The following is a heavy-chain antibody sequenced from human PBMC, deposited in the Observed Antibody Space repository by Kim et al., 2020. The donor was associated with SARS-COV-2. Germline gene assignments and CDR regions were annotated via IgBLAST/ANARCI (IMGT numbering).Heavy chain of an antibody. Sequence: SETLSLTCAVYGGSFSGYYWSWIRQPPGKGLEWIGEINHSGSTNYNPSLKSRVTISVDTSKNQFSLKLSSVTAADTAVYYCATMGSNTYYYGSGSYYKGDYWGQGTLVTVSS. D-gene: IGHD3-10*01. CDR1: GGSFSGYY. J-gene: IGHJ4*02. CDR2: INHSGST. CDR3: ATMGSNTYYYGSGSYYKGDY. V-gene: IGHV4-34*01.